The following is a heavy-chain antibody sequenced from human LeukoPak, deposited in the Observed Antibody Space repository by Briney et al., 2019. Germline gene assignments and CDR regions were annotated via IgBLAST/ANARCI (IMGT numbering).Heavy chain of an antibody. V-gene: IGHV3-33*03. Sequence: PGGSVSVSCAASGFTFSSYSMNWVRQAPGKGLEWVAGIWYDGSNKYFADSVKGRFTIYRDKSKNTLYLQMNSLRAEDTAVYYCAKDRPVLRFEGYMDVWGKGTTVTVSS. J-gene: IGHJ6*03. D-gene: IGHD3-3*01. CDR1: GFTFSSYS. CDR3: AKDRPVLRFEGYMDV. CDR2: IWYDGSNK.